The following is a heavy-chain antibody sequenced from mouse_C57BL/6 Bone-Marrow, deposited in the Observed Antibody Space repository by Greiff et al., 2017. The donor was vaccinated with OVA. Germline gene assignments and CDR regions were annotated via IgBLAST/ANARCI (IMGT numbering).Heavy chain of an antibody. Sequence: QVQLKQSGAELVRPGASVKLSCKASGYTFTDYYINWVKQRPGQGLEWIARIYPGSGNTYYNEKFKGKATLTAEKSSSTAYMQLSSLTSEDSAVYFCAIPMDDYGSTWFAYWGQGTLVTVSA. CDR1: GYTFTDYY. J-gene: IGHJ3*01. D-gene: IGHD1-1*01. CDR2: IYPGSGNT. CDR3: AIPMDDYGSTWFAY. V-gene: IGHV1-76*01.